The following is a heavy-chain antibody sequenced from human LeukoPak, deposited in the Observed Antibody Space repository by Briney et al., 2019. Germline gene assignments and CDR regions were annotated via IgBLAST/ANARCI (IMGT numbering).Heavy chain of an antibody. V-gene: IGHV4-4*02. J-gene: IGHJ4*02. Sequence: SGTLSLTCAVSGGSISSSNWWSWVRQPPGKGLEWIGEIHHSGSTNYNPSLKSRVTISVDKSKNQFSLKLSSVTAADTAVYYCARTPTQDYYDSSSDYWGQGTLVTVSS. CDR2: IHHSGST. D-gene: IGHD3-22*01. CDR1: GGSISSSNW. CDR3: ARTPTQDYYDSSSDY.